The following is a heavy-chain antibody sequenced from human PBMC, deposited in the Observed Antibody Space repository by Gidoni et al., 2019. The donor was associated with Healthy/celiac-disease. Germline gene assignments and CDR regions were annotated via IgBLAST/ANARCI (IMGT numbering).Heavy chain of an antibody. J-gene: IGHJ3*02. Sequence: QVQLVQSGAEVKKPGASVKVSCKASGYTFTSYYMHWVRQAPGQGLEWMGIINPSGGSTSYAQKFQGRVTMTRDTSTSTVYMELSSLRSEDTAVYYCASSVHVLLTPIGGGAFDIWGQGTMVTVSS. V-gene: IGHV1-46*01. D-gene: IGHD3-10*01. CDR2: INPSGGST. CDR3: ASSVHVLLTPIGGGAFDI. CDR1: GYTFTSYY.